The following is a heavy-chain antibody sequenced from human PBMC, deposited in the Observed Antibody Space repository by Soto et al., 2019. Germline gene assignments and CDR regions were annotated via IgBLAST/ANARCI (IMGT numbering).Heavy chain of an antibody. J-gene: IGHJ6*02. CDR2: IWYDGSNK. CDR3: ARDKYDYGDYVPSYYYGMDV. Sequence: PGGSLRLSCAASGFTFSSYGMHWVRQAPGKGLEWVAVIWYDGSNKYYADSVKGRFTISRDNSKNTLYLQMNSLRAEDTAVYYCARDKYDYGDYVPSYYYGMDVWGQGTTVTVSS. D-gene: IGHD4-17*01. CDR1: GFTFSSYG. V-gene: IGHV3-33*01.